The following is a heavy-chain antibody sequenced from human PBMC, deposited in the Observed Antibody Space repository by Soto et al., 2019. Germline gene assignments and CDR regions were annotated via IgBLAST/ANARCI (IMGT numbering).Heavy chain of an antibody. V-gene: IGHV3-23*01. CDR1: GFPFSSYA. CDR3: AKALSASPNYVFDY. CDR2: ISGSGGLT. D-gene: IGHD3-16*01. Sequence: EMQLLVSGGGLVQPGGSLRLSCAASGFPFSSYAMSWVRQAPGKGLEWVSGISGSGGLTYYADSVKGRFTISRDNSKNPLYLQMNSLIADDTAVYYCAKALSASPNYVFDYGGQGTLVSVSS. J-gene: IGHJ4*02.